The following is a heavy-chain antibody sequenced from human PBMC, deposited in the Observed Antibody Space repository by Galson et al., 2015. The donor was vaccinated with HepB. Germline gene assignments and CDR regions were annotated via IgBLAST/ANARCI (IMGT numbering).Heavy chain of an antibody. CDR1: GFTFSSYA. CDR3: ARSPLTGYWVDY. D-gene: IGHD3-9*01. V-gene: IGHV3-30-3*01. J-gene: IGHJ4*02. CDR2: ISYDGSNK. Sequence: SLRLSCAASGFTFSSYAMHWVRQAPGKGLEWVAVISYDGSNKYYADSVKGRFTISRNNSKNTLYLQMNSLRAEDTAVYYCARSPLTGYWVDYWGQGTLVTVSS.